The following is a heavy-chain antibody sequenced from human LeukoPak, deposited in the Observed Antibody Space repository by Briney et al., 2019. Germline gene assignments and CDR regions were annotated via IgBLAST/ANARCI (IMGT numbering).Heavy chain of an antibody. CDR3: AIPSGGFFHDAFDI. V-gene: IGHV3-7*01. D-gene: IGHD1-26*01. J-gene: IGHJ3*02. Sequence: GGSLRLSCAASGFTFSSYWMSWVRQAPGKGLEWVANIKQDGSEKYYVDSVKGRFTISRNNAKNSLYLQMNSLRAEDTAVYYCAIPSGGFFHDAFDIWGQGTMVTVSS. CDR1: GFTFSSYW. CDR2: IKQDGSEK.